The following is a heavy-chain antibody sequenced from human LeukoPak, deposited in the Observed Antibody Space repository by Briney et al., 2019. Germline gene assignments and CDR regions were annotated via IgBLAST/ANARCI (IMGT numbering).Heavy chain of an antibody. V-gene: IGHV4-39*07. J-gene: IGHJ4*02. D-gene: IGHD3-10*01. CDR1: GGSISSNSYY. Sequence: SETLSLTCNVSGGSISSNSYYWGWIRQPPGKGLEWIGSIYYSGSTNYNPSLKSRVTISVDTSKNQFSLKLSSVTAADTAVYYCARDTYYYGSGKSPLFDYWGQGTLVTVSS. CDR3: ARDTYYYGSGKSPLFDY. CDR2: IYYSGST.